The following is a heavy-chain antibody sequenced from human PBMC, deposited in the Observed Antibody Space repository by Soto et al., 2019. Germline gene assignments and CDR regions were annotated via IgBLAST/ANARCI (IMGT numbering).Heavy chain of an antibody. CDR1: GGTFSSYA. J-gene: IGHJ4*02. CDR3: ARDLSGEGYFDY. CDR2: IIPIFGTA. D-gene: IGHD2-15*01. V-gene: IGHV1-69*13. Sequence: SVKVSCKASGGTFSSYAISWVRQAPGQGLEWMGGIIPIFGTANYAQKFQGRVTITADESTSTAYMELSSLRSEDTAVCYCARDLSGEGYFDYWGQGTLVTVSS.